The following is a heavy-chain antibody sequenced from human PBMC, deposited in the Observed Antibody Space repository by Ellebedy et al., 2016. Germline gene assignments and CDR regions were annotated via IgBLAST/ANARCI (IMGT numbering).Heavy chain of an antibody. CDR2: INSDGSST. CDR3: ARYYYDSSGYYWYFDL. CDR1: GFTFRSYW. D-gene: IGHD3-22*01. J-gene: IGHJ2*01. V-gene: IGHV3-74*01. Sequence: GESLKLSXAASGFTFRSYWMHWVRQAPGKGLVWVSRINSDGSSTSYADSVKGRFTISRDNAKNTLYLQMNSLRAEDTAVYYCARYYYDSSGYYWYFDLWGRGTLVTVSS.